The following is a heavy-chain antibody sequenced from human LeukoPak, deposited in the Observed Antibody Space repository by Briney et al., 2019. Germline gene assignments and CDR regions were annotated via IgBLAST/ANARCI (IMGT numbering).Heavy chain of an antibody. D-gene: IGHD2-8*02. J-gene: IGHJ3*02. CDR2: ISYDGTNK. CDR3: AKEPTGGFDI. V-gene: IGHV3-30*18. CDR1: GFTCSRYG. Sequence: GGPLRLFCAPSGFTCSRYGMQWARQAPGKWREWVALISYDGTNKYYADSVKGRFTISRDNSKNTLYLQMNSLRPEDKALYYCAKEPTGGFDIWGQGTMVTVSS.